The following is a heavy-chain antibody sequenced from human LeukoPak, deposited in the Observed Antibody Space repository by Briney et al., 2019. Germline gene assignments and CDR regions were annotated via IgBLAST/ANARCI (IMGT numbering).Heavy chain of an antibody. CDR2: IKQDGSEK. J-gene: IGHJ6*02. V-gene: IGHV3-7*05. CDR3: ARNYYYGMDV. Sequence: QPGGSLRLSCAASGFTFSSYSMNWVRQAPGKGLEWVANIKQDGSEKYYVDSVKGRFTISRDNAKNSLYLQMNSLRAEDTAVYYCARNYYYGMDVWGQGTTVTVSS. CDR1: GFTFSSYS.